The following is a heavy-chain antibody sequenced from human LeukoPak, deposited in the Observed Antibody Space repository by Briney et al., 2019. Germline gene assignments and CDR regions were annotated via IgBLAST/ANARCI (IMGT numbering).Heavy chain of an antibody. D-gene: IGHD2-2*01. J-gene: IGHJ6*02. Sequence: GGSLRLSCAASGFTFNTHTMNWVRQAPGKGLEWVSSITSSNSYTYYADSVKGRFTISRDNAKNSVYLQMNSLRAEDTAVYYCARESIVVVPVRMDVWGQGTTVTVS. CDR1: GFTFNTHT. V-gene: IGHV3-21*01. CDR2: ITSSNSYT. CDR3: ARESIVVVPVRMDV.